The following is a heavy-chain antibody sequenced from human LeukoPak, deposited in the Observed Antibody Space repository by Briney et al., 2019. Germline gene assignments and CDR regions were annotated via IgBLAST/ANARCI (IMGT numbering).Heavy chain of an antibody. D-gene: IGHD3-9*01. V-gene: IGHV1-69*13. Sequence: SVKVSCKASGGTFSSYAISWVRQAPGQGLEWMGGIIPIFGTANYAQKFQGRVTITADESTSTAYMELSSLRSEDTVVYYCQKTSYDILTGYYFGWFDPWGQGTLVTVSS. CDR1: GGTFSSYA. CDR2: IIPIFGTA. J-gene: IGHJ5*02. CDR3: QKTSYDILTGYYFGWFDP.